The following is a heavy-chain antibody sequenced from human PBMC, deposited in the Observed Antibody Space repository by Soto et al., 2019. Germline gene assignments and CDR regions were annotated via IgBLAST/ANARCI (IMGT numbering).Heavy chain of an antibody. CDR1: GFTFSSYA. CDR2: ISYDGSNK. Sequence: QVQLVESGGGVVQPGRSLRLSCAASGFTFSSYAMHWVRQAPGKGLEWVAVISYDGSNKYYADSVKGRFTISRDNSKNTLYLQMNSLRAEDTAVYYCARGKGIVGATGREVYWGQGTLVTVSS. J-gene: IGHJ4*02. CDR3: ARGKGIVGATGREVY. D-gene: IGHD1-26*01. V-gene: IGHV3-30-3*01.